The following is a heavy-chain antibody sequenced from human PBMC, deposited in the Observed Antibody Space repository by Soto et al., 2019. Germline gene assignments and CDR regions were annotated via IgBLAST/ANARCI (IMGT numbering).Heavy chain of an antibody. D-gene: IGHD1-7*01. CDR3: AGGLRTGTTIDY. CDR1: GGSISSYY. CDR2: IYYSGST. J-gene: IGHJ4*02. Sequence: PSETLSLTCTVSGGSISSYYWSWIRQPPGKGLEWIGYIYYSGSTNYNPSLKSRVTISVDTSKNQFSLKLSSVTAADTAVYSCAGGLRTGTTIDYWGQGTLLTVSS. V-gene: IGHV4-59*01.